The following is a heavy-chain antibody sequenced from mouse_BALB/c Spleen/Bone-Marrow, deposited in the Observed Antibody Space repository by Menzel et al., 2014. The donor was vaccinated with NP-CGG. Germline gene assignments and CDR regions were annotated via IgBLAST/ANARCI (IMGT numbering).Heavy chain of an antibody. V-gene: IGHV7-3*02. CDR3: ARDENVGIYWYFDV. Sequence: EVQLVESGGGLVQPGGSLRLSCAASGFTFTDYYISWVRQPPGKALEWLGFIRNKVKGYTTDYSASVKGRFTISRDNSQSISYLQMNTLRAEDSATYYCARDENVGIYWYFDVWGAGTTVTVSS. CDR1: GFTFTDYY. J-gene: IGHJ1*01. CDR2: IRNKVKGYTT.